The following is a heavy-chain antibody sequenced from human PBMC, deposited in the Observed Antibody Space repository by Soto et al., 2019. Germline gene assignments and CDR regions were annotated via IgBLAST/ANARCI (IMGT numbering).Heavy chain of an antibody. CDR2: IYYSGSA. CDR3: ARGVLANWGPENWFDP. V-gene: IGHV4-31*03. CDR1: GASISRGAYY. Sequence: SETLSLTCSVFGASISRGAYYWTWIRQHPGKGLEWIGNIYYSGSAYYNPSLKSRITISVDTSKNQFSLKLSSVTAADSAVYYCARGVLANWGPENWFDPWGQGTLVTVSS. J-gene: IGHJ5*02. D-gene: IGHD7-27*01.